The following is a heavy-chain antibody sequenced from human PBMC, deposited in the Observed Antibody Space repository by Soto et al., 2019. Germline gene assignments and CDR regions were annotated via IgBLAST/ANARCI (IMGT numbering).Heavy chain of an antibody. CDR3: ASRNGAAGTRIDY. CDR1: GFTFSDYY. J-gene: IGHJ4*02. Sequence: QVQLVESGGGLVKPGGSLRLSCAASGFTFSDYYMSWISQAPGKGLEWVSYISSSGSTIYYAASVKGRFTISRDNAKNSLYLQMNSRRADDTAVYYCASRNGAAGTRIDYWGQGTLVTVSA. CDR2: ISSSGSTI. V-gene: IGHV3-11*01. D-gene: IGHD6-13*01.